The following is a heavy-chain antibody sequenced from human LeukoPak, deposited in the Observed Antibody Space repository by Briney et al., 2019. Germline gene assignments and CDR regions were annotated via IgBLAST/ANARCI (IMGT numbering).Heavy chain of an antibody. CDR3: ARGMDHGDYSLCFDF. CDR2: FDPEDGAT. V-gene: IGHV1-24*01. CDR1: GYTLTELS. D-gene: IGHD4-17*01. Sequence: ASVKVSCKVSGYTLTELSMHWVRQAPGKGLEWMGGFDPEDGATIYAQKFQGRVTMTRDTSTGTVYMELSSLRSEDTAVYYCARGMDHGDYSLCFDFWGQGTLVTVSS. J-gene: IGHJ4*02.